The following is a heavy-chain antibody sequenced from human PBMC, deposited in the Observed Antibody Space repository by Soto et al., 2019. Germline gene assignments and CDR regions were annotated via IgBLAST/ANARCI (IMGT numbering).Heavy chain of an antibody. V-gene: IGHV1-18*01. CDR1: GYTFPSYG. CDR2: ISAYNGNT. D-gene: IGHD3-9*01. Sequence: ASVKVSCKASGYTFPSYGTSWGRQPPEQGLEWMGWISAYNGNTNYAQKLQGRVTMTTDTSTSTAYMELRSLRSDDTAVYYCARDQERYFDWLPDYYYYGMDVWGQGTTVTV. J-gene: IGHJ6*02. CDR3: ARDQERYFDWLPDYYYYGMDV.